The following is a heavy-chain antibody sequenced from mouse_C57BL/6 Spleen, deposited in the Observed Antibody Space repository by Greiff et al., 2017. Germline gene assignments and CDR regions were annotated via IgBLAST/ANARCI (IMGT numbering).Heavy chain of an antibody. Sequence: EVHLVESGGGLVKPGGSLKLSCAASGFTFSDYGIHWVRQAPEKGLEWVAYISSGSSTIYYADTVKGRFTISRDNAKNTLFLQMTSLRSEDTAMYYCARNYYYDGLDYWGQGTTLTVSS. CDR1: GFTFSDYG. D-gene: IGHD2-4*01. J-gene: IGHJ2*01. CDR3: ARNYYYDGLDY. CDR2: ISSGSSTI. V-gene: IGHV5-17*01.